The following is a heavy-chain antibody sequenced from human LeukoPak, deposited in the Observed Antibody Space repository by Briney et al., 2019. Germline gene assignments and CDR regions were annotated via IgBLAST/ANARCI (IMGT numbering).Heavy chain of an antibody. J-gene: IGHJ6*03. CDR3: ARDRRGAGYYYYMDV. Sequence: GGSLRLSCAASGLIFSNFGMHWVRQAPGKGLEWVAFIRYDGSNKYYADSVKGRFTISRDNSKNTLYLQLNSLRAEDTAVYYCARDRRGAGYYYYMDVWGKGTTVTVSS. V-gene: IGHV3-30*02. CDR1: GLIFSNFG. D-gene: IGHD3-10*01. CDR2: IRYDGSNK.